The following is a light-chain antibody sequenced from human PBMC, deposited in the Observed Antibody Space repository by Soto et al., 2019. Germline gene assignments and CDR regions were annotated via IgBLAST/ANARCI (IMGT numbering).Light chain of an antibody. CDR3: QQRINWPVT. CDR2: DAS. Sequence: EIVLTQSPATLSLSPGVRATLSCRTSQSFSNYLAWYQQKPGQAPRLLIYDASKRATGIPARFSGSGSGTDFTLTISSLEPDDFAVYYCQQRINWPVTFGQGTRLEIK. J-gene: IGKJ5*01. CDR1: QSFSNY. V-gene: IGKV3-11*01.